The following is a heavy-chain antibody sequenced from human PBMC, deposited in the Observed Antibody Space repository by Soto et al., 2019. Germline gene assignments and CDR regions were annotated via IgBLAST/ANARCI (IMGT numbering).Heavy chain of an antibody. D-gene: IGHD2-2*01. CDR1: GYTFTSYG. J-gene: IGHJ3*02. CDR2: ISAYNGNT. V-gene: IGHV1-18*04. CDR3: ARERIVVVPAAHKGVFAFDI. Sequence: WASVKVSCKASGYTFTSYGISWVRQAPGQGLEWMGWISAYNGNTNYAQKLQGRVTMTTDTSTSTAYMELRSLRSDDTAVYYCARERIVVVPAAHKGVFAFDIWGQGTMVTVS.